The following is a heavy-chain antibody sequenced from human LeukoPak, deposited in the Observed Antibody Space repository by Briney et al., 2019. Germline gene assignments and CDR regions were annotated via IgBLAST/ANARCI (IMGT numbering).Heavy chain of an antibody. CDR3: AREPTTVSPPG. D-gene: IGHD4-11*01. V-gene: IGHV3-21*01. J-gene: IGHJ4*02. CDR1: GFTFSSYS. CDR2: ISSSGAYI. Sequence: PGGSLRLSCAASGFTFSSYSMNWVRQAPGKGLAGVSSISSSGAYIFYADSVKGRFTISRDNAKNSLYLQMNSLRAEDTAVYYCAREPTTVSPPGWGQGTLVTVSS.